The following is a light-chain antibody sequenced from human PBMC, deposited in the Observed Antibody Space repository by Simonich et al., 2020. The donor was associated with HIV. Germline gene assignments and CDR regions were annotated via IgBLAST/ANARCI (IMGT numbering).Light chain of an antibody. CDR3: QQRTNWLT. CDR2: DTS. V-gene: IGKV3-11*01. CDR1: QGVGTY. Sequence: EIVLTQSPATLSFSPGERATRSCRSSQGVGTYLAWYQKKPGQSPRLLIYDTSNRATGIPARFSGSGSGTDFTLTINSLEPGDSAVYYCQQRTNWLTFGGGTKVEIK. J-gene: IGKJ4*01.